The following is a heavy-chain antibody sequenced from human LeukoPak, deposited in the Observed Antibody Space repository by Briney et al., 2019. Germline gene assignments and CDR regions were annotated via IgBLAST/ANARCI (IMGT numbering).Heavy chain of an antibody. CDR3: ARGGRIAVAGTEYFQH. Sequence: PGGSLRLSCAASGFTFSSYGMHWVRQAPGKGLEWVAVIWYDGSNKYYADSVKGRFTISRDNSKNTLYLQMNSLRAEDTAVYYCARGGRIAVAGTEYFQHWGQGTLVTVSS. J-gene: IGHJ1*01. CDR2: IWYDGSNK. V-gene: IGHV3-33*01. CDR1: GFTFSSYG. D-gene: IGHD6-19*01.